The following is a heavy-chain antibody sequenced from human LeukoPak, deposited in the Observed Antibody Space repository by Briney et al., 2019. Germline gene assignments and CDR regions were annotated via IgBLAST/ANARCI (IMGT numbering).Heavy chain of an antibody. CDR2: IKYDGSEQ. J-gene: IGHJ4*02. CDR3: ARDYGWSFAN. Sequence: PGGSLRLSCTSSGFIFSSHWMNWVRQAPGKGPEWVANIKYDGSEQYYVDSVKGRFPISRDNTKNLLYLQMNSLRVEDTAVYYCARDYGWSFANWGQGTLVTVSS. D-gene: IGHD3-10*01. CDR1: GFIFSSHW. V-gene: IGHV3-7*03.